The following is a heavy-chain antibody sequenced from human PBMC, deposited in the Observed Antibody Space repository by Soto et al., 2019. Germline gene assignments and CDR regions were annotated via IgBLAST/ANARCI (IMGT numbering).Heavy chain of an antibody. D-gene: IGHD2-8*01. V-gene: IGHV4-30-2*01. J-gene: IGHJ4*02. CDR2: IYHSGST. CDR1: GGSISSGGYS. CDR3: ARVSMLGSRWFFDY. Sequence: SETLSLTCAASGGSISSGGYSWCWIRQPPGKGLEWIGYIYHSGSTYYNPSLKSRVTISVDRYKNQFSLKLSSVTAADTAVYYCARVSMLGSRWFFDYWGQGTLVTVSS.